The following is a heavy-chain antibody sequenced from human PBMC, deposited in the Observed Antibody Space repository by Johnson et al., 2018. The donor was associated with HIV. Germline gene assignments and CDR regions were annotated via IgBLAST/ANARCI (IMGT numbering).Heavy chain of an antibody. V-gene: IGHV3-7*05. Sequence: VQLVESGGGLVQPRGSLRLSCAASGFTFSSNWMNWVRQAPGKGLEWVANINEDGSEKYYVDSVRGRFTISRDNAKNLLYLQMNSLRAEDTAVYYCARPIARGASDIWGQGTMVTVSS. J-gene: IGHJ3*02. D-gene: IGHD3-10*01. CDR3: ARPIARGASDI. CDR1: GFTFSSNW. CDR2: INEDGSEK.